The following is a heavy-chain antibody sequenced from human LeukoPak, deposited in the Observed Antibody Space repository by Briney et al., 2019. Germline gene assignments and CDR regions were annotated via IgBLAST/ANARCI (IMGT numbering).Heavy chain of an antibody. CDR3: ARDPPAVAANTYG. Sequence: GGSLRHSCAASGVTVGNNYMNWVRQAPGKGLDWVSLIYSGGSTHYADSVKGRFTISRDNSKNTLYLQMNSLRVDDTAVYYCARDPPAVAANTYGWGQGTLVTVSS. J-gene: IGHJ4*02. D-gene: IGHD6-6*01. CDR2: IYSGGST. CDR1: GVTVGNNY. V-gene: IGHV3-66*01.